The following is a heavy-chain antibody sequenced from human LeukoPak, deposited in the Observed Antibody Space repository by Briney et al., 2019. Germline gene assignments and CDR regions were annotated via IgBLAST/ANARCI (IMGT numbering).Heavy chain of an antibody. Sequence: GASVKVSCKASGGTFSSYAISWVRQAPGQGLEWVGGIIPIFGTANYAQKFQGRVTITADESTSTAYMELSSLRSEDTAVYYCARGIREQYYYYYYYMDVWGKGTTVTISS. V-gene: IGHV1-69*13. CDR2: IIPIFGTA. CDR3: ARGIREQYYYYYYYMDV. CDR1: GGTFSSYA. J-gene: IGHJ6*03.